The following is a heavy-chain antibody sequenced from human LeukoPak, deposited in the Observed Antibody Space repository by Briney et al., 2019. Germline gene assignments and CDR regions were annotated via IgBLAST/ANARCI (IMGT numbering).Heavy chain of an antibody. D-gene: IGHD3-3*01. Sequence: GGSLRLSCAASGFTVSYNYMSWVRQAPGKGLEWVSTIYSGGSAYYADSVKGRFTISTVNSKNTLYLQMNSLRAEDTAVYYCARDSKSIQAENDWGQGTTVTVSS. V-gene: IGHV3-53*01. CDR3: ARDSKSIQAEND. CDR2: IYSGGSA. CDR1: GFTVSYNY. J-gene: IGHJ6*02.